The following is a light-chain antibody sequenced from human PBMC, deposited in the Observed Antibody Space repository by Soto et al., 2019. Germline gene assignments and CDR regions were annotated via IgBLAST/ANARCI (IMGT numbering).Light chain of an antibody. V-gene: IGKV1-5*01. Sequence: IQMTQSPPTLAASGGDGVTITCRASQNIGTWLAWYQQKPGKAPKLLSYEASSFERGVPSRFSGSGSGTEFTLTISGLQPDDAATYYCQQMTFGGGTKVDIK. CDR1: QNIGTW. CDR3: QQMT. J-gene: IGKJ4*01. CDR2: EAS.